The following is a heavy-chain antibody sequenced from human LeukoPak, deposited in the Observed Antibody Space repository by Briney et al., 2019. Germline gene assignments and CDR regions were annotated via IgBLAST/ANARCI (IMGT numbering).Heavy chain of an antibody. D-gene: IGHD2-2*01. CDR2: IQAKAYGGAT. J-gene: IGHJ4*02. CDR3: TRSPHPRCSSSGCYLDS. Sequence: GGSLRLSCAASGFTVSSNHMSWVRQAPGKGLEWVGFIQAKAYGGATKYAASVNGRFSIWRDDSQSIANLQMNDLKTEDTAVYYCTRSPHPRCSSSGCYLDSWGQGTLVTVSS. V-gene: IGHV3-71*01. CDR1: GFTVSSNH.